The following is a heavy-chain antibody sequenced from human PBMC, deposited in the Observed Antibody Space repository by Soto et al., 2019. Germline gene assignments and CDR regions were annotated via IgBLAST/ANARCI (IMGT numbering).Heavy chain of an antibody. CDR3: AVHLEQNYYTMDV. V-gene: IGHV3-23*01. CDR2: ITGSGGRA. CDR1: GFTFSNFV. Sequence: QPGGSLRLSCAASGFTFSNFVMSWVRHIPGKGLHWVSGITGSGGRAYYADSVQGGFTISRNYSRNTLYLQLIRLGAEDTAMYHCAVHLEQNYYTMDVWGQGTTVTVSS. J-gene: IGHJ6*02.